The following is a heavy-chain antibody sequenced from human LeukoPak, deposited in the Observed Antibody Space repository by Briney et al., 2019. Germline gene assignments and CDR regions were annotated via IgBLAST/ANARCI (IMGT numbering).Heavy chain of an antibody. V-gene: IGHV4-34*01. CDR1: GGSISGFY. Sequence: SETLSLTCTVSGGSISGFYWSWIRQPPGKGLEWIGEINHSGSTNYNPSLKSRVTISVDTSKNQFSLKLSSVTAADTAVYYCARGAEQWLPFRYYFDYWGQGTLVTVSS. CDR2: INHSGST. D-gene: IGHD6-19*01. CDR3: ARGAEQWLPFRYYFDY. J-gene: IGHJ4*02.